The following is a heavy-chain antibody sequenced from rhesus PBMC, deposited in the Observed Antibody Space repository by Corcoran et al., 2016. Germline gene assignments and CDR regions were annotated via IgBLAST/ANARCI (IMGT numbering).Heavy chain of an antibody. V-gene: IGHV4-65*01. CDR1: GGSIRSSNW. CDR2: NRGSSGST. D-gene: IGHD4-23*01. J-gene: IGHJ4*01. CDR3: ARNVWIVTMNYFDY. Sequence: QVQLQESGPGLVKPSETLSLTCAVSGGSIRSSNWLSWIRQPPGKGLVWIGDNRGSSGSTDYNPSLKSRVTISTDTAKNQCSLKLRSVTAADTAVYYCARNVWIVTMNYFDYWGQGVLVTVSS.